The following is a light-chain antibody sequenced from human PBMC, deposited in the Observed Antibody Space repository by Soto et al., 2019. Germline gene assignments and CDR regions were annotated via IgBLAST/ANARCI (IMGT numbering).Light chain of an antibody. CDR2: EVD. V-gene: IGLV2-14*01. CDR1: SSDVGGYNY. CDR3: SSFTSSSTQV. J-gene: IGLJ3*02. Sequence: QSVLTQPASVSGSLGQSITISCTGTSSDVGGYNYVSWYQQHPGKVPKLIIYEVDNRPSGVSNRFSGSKSANTASLTISGLQADDEADYYCSSFTSSSTQVFGGGTQLTVL.